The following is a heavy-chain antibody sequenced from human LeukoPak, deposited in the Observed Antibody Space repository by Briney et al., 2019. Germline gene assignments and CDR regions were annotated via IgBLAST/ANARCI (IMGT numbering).Heavy chain of an antibody. CDR2: IYSGGNT. Sequence: PGGSLRLSCAASGFTVSSNYMSWVRQAPGKGLEWVSVIYSGGNTYYADSVRGRLTISRDNSKNTLYLQMNSLRAEDTAVYYCARDLYYYDSSGYLRWSQGTLVTVSS. CDR3: ARDLYYYDSSGYLR. CDR1: GFTVSSNY. D-gene: IGHD3-22*01. V-gene: IGHV3-53*01. J-gene: IGHJ4*02.